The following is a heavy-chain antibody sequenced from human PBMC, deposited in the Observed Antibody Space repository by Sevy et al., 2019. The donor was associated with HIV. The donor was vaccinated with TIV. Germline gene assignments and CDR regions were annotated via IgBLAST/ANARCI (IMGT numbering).Heavy chain of an antibody. D-gene: IGHD3-3*01. CDR3: ARHRSHLYHFWSGYYKNWFDP. Sequence: SETLSLTCTVSGGSISSSSYYWGWIRQPPGKGLEWIGSIYYSGGTYYNPSLKSRVTISVDTSKKQFSLKLSSVTAADTAVYYCARHRSHLYHFWSGYYKNWFDPWGQGTLVTVSS. J-gene: IGHJ5*02. V-gene: IGHV4-39*01. CDR1: GGSISSSSYY. CDR2: IYYSGGT.